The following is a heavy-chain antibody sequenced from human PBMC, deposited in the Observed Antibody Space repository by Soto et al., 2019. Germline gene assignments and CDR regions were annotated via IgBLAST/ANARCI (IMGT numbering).Heavy chain of an antibody. D-gene: IGHD2-2*01. CDR2: INPSGGST. V-gene: IGHV1-46*01. CDR3: ARVSRNARYCISTSCFFSWFDP. CDR1: GYTFTSYY. Sequence: ASVKVSCKASGYTFTSYYMHWVRQAPGQGLEWMGIINPSGGSTSYAQKFQGRVTMTRDTSTSTVYMELSSLRSEDTAVYYCARVSRNARYCISTSCFFSWFDPWGQGTLVTVSS. J-gene: IGHJ5*02.